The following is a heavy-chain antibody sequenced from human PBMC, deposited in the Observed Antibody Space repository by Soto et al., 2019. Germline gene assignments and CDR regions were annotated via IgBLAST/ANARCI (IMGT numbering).Heavy chain of an antibody. J-gene: IGHJ4*02. CDR2: IKSRGGGGTT. V-gene: IGHV3-15*07. CDR1: GVPFSAAW. Sequence: EVHLVESGGGLVKPGESLRLSCTLSGVPFSAAWMNWVRQAPGKGLEWVGRIKSRGGGGTTHYAAPVQGRFTISRDDSKNTLYLQMNSLKTEETAIYYCTYQGDFYDRLESWGQGTLVTVSS. D-gene: IGHD3-22*01. CDR3: TYQGDFYDRLES.